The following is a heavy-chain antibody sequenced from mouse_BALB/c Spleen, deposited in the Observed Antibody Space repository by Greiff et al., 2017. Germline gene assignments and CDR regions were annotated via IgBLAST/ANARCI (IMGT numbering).Heavy chain of an antibody. J-gene: IGHJ1*01. Sequence: QVQLKQPGAELVKPGASVKLSCKASGYTFTSYWMHWVKQRPGQGLEWIGEIDPSDSYTNYNQKFKGKATLTVDKSSSTAYMQLSSLTSEDSAVYYCARSGGRDWYFDVWGAGTTVTVSS. D-gene: IGHD1-1*01. CDR2: IDPSDSYT. CDR3: ARSGGRDWYFDV. CDR1: GYTFTSYW. V-gene: IGHV1-69*02.